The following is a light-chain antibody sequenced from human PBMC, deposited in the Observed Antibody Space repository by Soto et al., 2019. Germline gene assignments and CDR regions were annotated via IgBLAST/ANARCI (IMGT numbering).Light chain of an antibody. Sequence: EIGMTQSPATLSVSPGERATLSCRASQSVYNNLAWYQQNPGQAPRLLIYSTSTRATGIPARFSGSGSGTEFTLTISSLQSEDFAVYYCQQYSDWPLTFGGGTKVDIK. CDR1: QSVYNN. CDR2: STS. CDR3: QQYSDWPLT. V-gene: IGKV3-15*01. J-gene: IGKJ4*01.